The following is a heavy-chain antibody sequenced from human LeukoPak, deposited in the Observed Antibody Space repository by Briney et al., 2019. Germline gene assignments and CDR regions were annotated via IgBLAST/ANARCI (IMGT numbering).Heavy chain of an antibody. CDR1: GGSISSYY. CDR3: ARAMEPYYYYGMDV. V-gene: IGHV4-59*01. J-gene: IGHJ6*02. CDR2: IYYSGST. Sequence: PSETLSLTCTVPGGSISSYYWSWIRQPPGKGLEWIGYIYYSGSTNYNPSLKSRVTISVDTSKNQFSLKLSSVTAADTAVYYCARAMEPYYYYGMDVWGQGTTVTVSS. D-gene: IGHD1-14*01.